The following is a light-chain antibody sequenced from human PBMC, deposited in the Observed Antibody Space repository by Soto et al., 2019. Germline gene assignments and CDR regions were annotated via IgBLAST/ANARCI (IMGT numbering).Light chain of an antibody. CDR1: SSNIGAGYP. V-gene: IGLV1-40*01. J-gene: IGLJ1*01. Sequence: QSVLTQPPSVSGAPGQRITISCTGSSSNIGAGYPIHWYQHLPGTAPRLLIFGNTIRPSGVPARFSGSRSGLAITGLQAEDEADYYCQSYDSSLSGYVFGGGTKVTVL. CDR3: QSYDSSLSGYV. CDR2: GNT.